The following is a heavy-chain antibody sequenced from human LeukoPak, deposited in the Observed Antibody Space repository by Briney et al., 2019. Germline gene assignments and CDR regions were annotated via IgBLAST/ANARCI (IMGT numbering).Heavy chain of an antibody. CDR3: ARGYGSGSYDY. CDR1: GGSISSSSYY. V-gene: IGHV4-39*07. J-gene: IGHJ4*02. Sequence: SETLSLTCTVSGGSISSSSYYWGWIRQPPGKGLEWIGSIYYSGSTYYNPSLKSRVTISVDTSKNQFSLKLSSVTAADTAVYYCARGYGSGSYDYWGQGTLVTFSS. D-gene: IGHD3-10*01. CDR2: IYYSGST.